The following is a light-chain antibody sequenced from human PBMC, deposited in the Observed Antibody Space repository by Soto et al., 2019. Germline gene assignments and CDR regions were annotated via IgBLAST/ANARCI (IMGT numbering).Light chain of an antibody. CDR2: AAS. CDR3: QPLDSYPRT. J-gene: IGKJ3*01. Sequence: IQLTQSPSSLSASVGDRITITCRASQGISSYLAWFQQKPGKAPKLLIYAASTLQSGVPSRFSGSGSGTDFTLTISSLQPEDFATYYCQPLDSYPRTFGPGTKVDIK. V-gene: IGKV1-9*01. CDR1: QGISSY.